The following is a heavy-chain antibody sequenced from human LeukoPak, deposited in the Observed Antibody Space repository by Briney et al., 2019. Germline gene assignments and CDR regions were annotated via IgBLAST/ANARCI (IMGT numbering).Heavy chain of an antibody. CDR1: GGSFSGYY. D-gene: IGHD6-6*01. V-gene: IGHV4-34*01. CDR3: AIASSSSLEC. CDR2: INHSGST. Sequence: PSETLSLTCAVYGGSFSGYYWSWIRQPPGKGLEWIGEINHSGSTNYNPSLKSRVTISVDTSKNQFSLKLSSVTAADTAVYYCAIASSSSLECWGQGTLVTVSS. J-gene: IGHJ4*02.